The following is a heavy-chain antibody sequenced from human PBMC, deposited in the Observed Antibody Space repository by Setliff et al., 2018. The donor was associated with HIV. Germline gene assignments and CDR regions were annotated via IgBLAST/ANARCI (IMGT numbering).Heavy chain of an antibody. D-gene: IGHD1-1*01. CDR2: ISTSGGAA. CDR3: ARRGNLLEGRQLDS. V-gene: IGHV3-23*01. CDR1: GFTFSNHV. Sequence: GGSLRLSCAVSGFTFSNHVMNWVRQAPGKGLEWVSAISTSGGAADYADSVKGRFTISRDNSRNTLYLQMNSLRAEDTALYFCARRGNLLEGRQLDSWGQGTLVTVSS. J-gene: IGHJ4*02.